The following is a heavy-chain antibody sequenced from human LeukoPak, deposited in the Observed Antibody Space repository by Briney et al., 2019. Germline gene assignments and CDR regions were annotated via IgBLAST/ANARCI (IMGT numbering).Heavy chain of an antibody. CDR3: ARTTIFGVDAFDI. D-gene: IGHD3-3*01. CDR2: IYYSGST. V-gene: IGHV4-30-4*08. J-gene: IGHJ3*02. CDR1: GGSISSGDYY. Sequence: SETLSLTCTVSGGSISSGDYYWSWIRQPPGKGLEWIGYIYYSGSTYYNPSLKSRVTISVDTSKNRFSLKLSSVTAADTAVYYCARTTIFGVDAFDIWGQGTMVTVSS.